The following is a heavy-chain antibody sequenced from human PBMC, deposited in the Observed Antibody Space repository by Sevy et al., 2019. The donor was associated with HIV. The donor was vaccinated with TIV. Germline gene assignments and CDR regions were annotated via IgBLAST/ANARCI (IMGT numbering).Heavy chain of an antibody. CDR3: AREQSPSYYYDSSGSGPPDY. Sequence: GGSLRLSCAASGFTFSSYAMHWVCQAPGKGLEWVAVISYDGSNKYYADSVRGRFTISRDNSKNTLYLQMNSLRAEDTAVYYCAREQSPSYYYDSSGSGPPDYWGQGTLVTVSS. CDR1: GFTFSSYA. J-gene: IGHJ4*02. CDR2: ISYDGSNK. V-gene: IGHV3-30-3*01. D-gene: IGHD3-22*01.